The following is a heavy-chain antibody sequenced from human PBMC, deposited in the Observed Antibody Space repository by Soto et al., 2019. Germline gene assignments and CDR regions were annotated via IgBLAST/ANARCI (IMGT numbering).Heavy chain of an antibody. CDR2: IYYSGST. Sequence: QLQLQESGPGLVEPSETLSLTCTVSGGSISSSNYYWGWIRQPPGKGVEWIGSIYYSGSTYYNPSLKSRVTISVDTSKNQFSLKLSSVTAADTAVYYCATQEVGGSYVYTFDPWGQGTLVTVSS. V-gene: IGHV4-39*01. CDR1: GGSISSSNYY. CDR3: ATQEVGGSYVYTFDP. J-gene: IGHJ5*02. D-gene: IGHD1-26*01.